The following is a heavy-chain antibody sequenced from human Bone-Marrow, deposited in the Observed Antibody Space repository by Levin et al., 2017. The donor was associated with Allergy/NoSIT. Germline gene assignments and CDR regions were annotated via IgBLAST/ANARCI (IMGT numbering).Heavy chain of an antibody. CDR2: INHSGST. CDR1: GGSFSGYY. CDR3: ARGPFSYDSSGYYYTTTSFDY. J-gene: IGHJ4*02. D-gene: IGHD3-22*01. Sequence: SETLSLTCAVYGGSFSGYYWSWIRQPPGKGLEWIGEINHSGSTNYNPSLKSRVTISVDTSKNQFSLKLSSVTAADTAVYYCARGPFSYDSSGYYYTTTSFDYWGQGTLVTVSS. V-gene: IGHV4-34*01.